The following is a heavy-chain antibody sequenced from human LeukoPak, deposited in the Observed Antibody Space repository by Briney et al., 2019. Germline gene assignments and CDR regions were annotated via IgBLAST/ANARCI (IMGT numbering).Heavy chain of an antibody. CDR2: IIPIFGTA. D-gene: IGHD3-22*01. J-gene: IGHJ4*02. V-gene: IGHV1-69*01. CDR3: ARPPRGDYYDSSGYYYY. CDR1: GGTFSSYA. Sequence: ASVKVSCKASGGTFSSYAISWVRQAPGQGLEWMGGIIPIFGTANYAQKFQGRVTITADESTSTAYMELSSLRSEDTAVYYCARPPRGDYYDSSGYYYYWGQGTLVTVSS.